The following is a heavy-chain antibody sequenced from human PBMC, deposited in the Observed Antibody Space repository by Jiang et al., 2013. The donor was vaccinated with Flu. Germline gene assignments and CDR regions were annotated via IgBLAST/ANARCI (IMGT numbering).Heavy chain of an antibody. Sequence: GAEVKKPGSSVKVSCKASGGTFSSYTISWVRQAPGQGLEWMGRIIPILGIANYAQKFQGRVTITADKSTSTAYMELSSLRSEDTAVYYCAREIVVVVAALALLNGMDVWGQGTTVTVSS. V-gene: IGHV1-69*02. CDR3: AREIVVVVAALALLNGMDV. J-gene: IGHJ6*02. CDR1: GGTFSSYT. D-gene: IGHD2-15*01. CDR2: IIPILGIA.